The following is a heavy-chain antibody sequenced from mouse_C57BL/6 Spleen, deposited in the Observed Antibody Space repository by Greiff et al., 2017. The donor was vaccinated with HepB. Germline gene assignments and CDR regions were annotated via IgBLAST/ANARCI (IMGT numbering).Heavy chain of an antibody. V-gene: IGHV1-7*01. CDR1: GYTFTSYW. D-gene: IGHD1-1*01. J-gene: IGHJ2*01. Sequence: QVQLKQSGAELATPGASVKLSCKASGYTFTSYWMHWVKQRPGLRLEWIGYINPISGYTKYNQKFKDKATLTADKSSSTAYMQLSSLTYEDSAVYYCARPYGRDYFDYWGQGTTLTVSS. CDR2: INPISGYT. CDR3: ARPYGRDYFDY.